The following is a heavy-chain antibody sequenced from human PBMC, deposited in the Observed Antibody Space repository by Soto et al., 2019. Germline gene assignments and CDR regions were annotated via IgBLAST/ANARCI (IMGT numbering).Heavy chain of an antibody. Sequence: GGSLRLSCAASGFTFSSYSMNWVRQAPGKGLEWVSSISSSSSYIYYADSVKGRFTISRDNAKNSLYLQMNSLRAEDTAVYYCARAANYGSGSHRSPNWLDPRGQAPLGTGSS. CDR2: ISSSSSYI. V-gene: IGHV3-21*01. CDR3: ARAANYGSGSHRSPNWLDP. J-gene: IGHJ5*02. D-gene: IGHD3-10*01. CDR1: GFTFSSYS.